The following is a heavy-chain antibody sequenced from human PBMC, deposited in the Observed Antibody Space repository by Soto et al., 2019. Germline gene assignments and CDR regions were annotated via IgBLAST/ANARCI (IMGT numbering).Heavy chain of an antibody. Sequence: QVRLEESGPGLVKPSETLSLICSVSGGSVNNADYFWSWIRHHPENGMEWIGYINYSGSTRYNPSFKTGATPSIDTSKNQFARRLNSVTGADTAVYFCARDADYGGSRGGRDVGGRGTTVTVSS. CDR2: INYSGST. D-gene: IGHD4-17*01. CDR1: GGSVNNADYF. CDR3: ARDADYGGSRGGRDV. J-gene: IGHJ6*02. V-gene: IGHV4-31*03.